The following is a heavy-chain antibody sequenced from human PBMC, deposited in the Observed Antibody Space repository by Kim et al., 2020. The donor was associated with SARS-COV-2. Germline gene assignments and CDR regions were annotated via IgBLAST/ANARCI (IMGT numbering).Heavy chain of an antibody. D-gene: IGHD1-26*01. CDR1: AYTFLGYY. V-gene: IGHV1-2*02. J-gene: IGHJ4*02. Sequence: ASVKVSCKTSAYTFLGYYIHWVRQAPGQGLEWMGWIDPSGGGSNSAQKFQGRVTMSRDRSISTAYMALSGLTSDDTAIYFCTRVETGTYILFDFWGQGTL. CDR3: TRVETGTYILFDF. CDR2: IDPSGGGS.